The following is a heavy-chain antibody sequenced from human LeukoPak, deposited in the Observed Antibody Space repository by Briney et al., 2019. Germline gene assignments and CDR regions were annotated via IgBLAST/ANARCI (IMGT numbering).Heavy chain of an antibody. V-gene: IGHV3-21*01. CDR3: AGWDSSSWYNWFDP. CDR1: GFTFSSYS. J-gene: IGHJ5*02. Sequence: GGSLRLSCAASGFTFSSYSMNWVRQAPGKGLEWVSSISSSSSYIYYADSVKGRFTISRDNAKNSLYLQMNSLRAEDTAVYYCAGWDSSSWYNWFDPWGQGTLVTVSS. CDR2: ISSSSSYI. D-gene: IGHD6-13*01.